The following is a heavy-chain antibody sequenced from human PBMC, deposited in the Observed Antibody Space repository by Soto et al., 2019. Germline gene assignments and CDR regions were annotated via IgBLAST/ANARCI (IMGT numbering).Heavy chain of an antibody. CDR1: GFTFSSYA. CDR3: AKDRSWGFGEYVFDS. CDR2: ISGSGGST. Sequence: EVQLLESGGGLVQPGGSLRLSCAASGFTFSSYAMSWVRQAPGKGLEWVSGISGSGGSTYYADSVKGRFTISRDNSKNTLYLQMNSLRAEDTAVYYCAKDRSWGFGEYVFDSWGQGTLVTVSS. V-gene: IGHV3-23*01. J-gene: IGHJ4*02. D-gene: IGHD3-10*01.